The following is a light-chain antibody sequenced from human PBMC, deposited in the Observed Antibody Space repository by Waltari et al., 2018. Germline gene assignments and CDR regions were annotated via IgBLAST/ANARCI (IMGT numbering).Light chain of an antibody. V-gene: IGKV4-1*01. CDR2: GAS. J-gene: IGKJ3*01. Sequence: DIVMTQSPDSLAVSLGERATINCKSSQSVLYSSHNKNSLSWYQQKPGQPPKLLLYGASTRESGVPARFRGSGSGTDFSLPISSLQAEDVAVYYCHQYYNTPFTFGPGTKVDIK. CDR3: HQYYNTPFT. CDR1: QSVLYSSHNKNS.